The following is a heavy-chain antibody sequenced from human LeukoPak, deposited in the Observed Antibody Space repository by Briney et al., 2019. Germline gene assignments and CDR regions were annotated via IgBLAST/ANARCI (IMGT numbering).Heavy chain of an antibody. CDR1: GGSISGSFYY. D-gene: IGHD3-3*01. CDR2: IYYSGST. V-gene: IGHV4-39*01. J-gene: IGHJ4*02. CDR3: ARALLRNDFWSGYYRVTNPAGLDY. Sequence: SETLSLTCTVSGGSISGSFYYWGWIRQPPGKGLEWIGSIYYSGSTYYNPSLKSRVTISVDTSKNQFSLNLSSVTAADTAVYYCARALLRNDFWSGYYRVTNPAGLDYWGQGTLVTVSS.